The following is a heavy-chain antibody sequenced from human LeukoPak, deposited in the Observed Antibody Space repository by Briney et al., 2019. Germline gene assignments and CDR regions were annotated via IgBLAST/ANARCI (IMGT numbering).Heavy chain of an antibody. J-gene: IGHJ4*02. CDR2: INHSGST. CDR3: ARGGATYYYDSSGYYYWTN. Sequence: SETLSLTCAVYGGSFSGYYWSWIRQPPGKGLEWIGEINHSGSTNYNPSLKSRVTISVDTSKNQFSLKLSSVTAADTAVYYCARGGATYYYDSSGYYYWTNWGQGTLVTISS. CDR1: GGSFSGYY. V-gene: IGHV4-34*01. D-gene: IGHD3-22*01.